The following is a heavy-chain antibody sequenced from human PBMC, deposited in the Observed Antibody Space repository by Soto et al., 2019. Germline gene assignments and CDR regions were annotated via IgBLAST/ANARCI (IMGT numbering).Heavy chain of an antibody. CDR3: ARSGVWEPRDY. J-gene: IGHJ4*02. CDR2: ISAYNGNT. V-gene: IGHV1-18*01. Sequence: QVQLVQSGAEVKEPGASVEVSCRASGYTFTSNDISWMGQAPGQGLEWMGWISAYNGNTNYAQKLQGRVTMTTDTSTSTAYMELRSLRSDDTAVYYCARSGVWEPRDYWGQGTLVTVSS. D-gene: IGHD1-26*01. CDR1: GYTFTSND.